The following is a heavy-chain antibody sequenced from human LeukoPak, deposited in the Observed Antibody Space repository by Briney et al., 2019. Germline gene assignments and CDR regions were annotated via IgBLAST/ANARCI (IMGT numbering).Heavy chain of an antibody. CDR1: GFTFSRCT. V-gene: IGHV3-30-3*01. J-gene: IGHJ4*02. D-gene: IGHD3-10*01. CDR2: ISYDGDNK. Sequence: GGSLRLSCAASGFTFSRCTMHWVRQAPGKGLEWVAVISYDGDNKYYAESVKDRFTISRDNSKNTLYLEMNSLRIEDTAVYYCARHERLEQWFGELNLDQWGQGTLVTVSS. CDR3: ARHERLEQWFGELNLDQ.